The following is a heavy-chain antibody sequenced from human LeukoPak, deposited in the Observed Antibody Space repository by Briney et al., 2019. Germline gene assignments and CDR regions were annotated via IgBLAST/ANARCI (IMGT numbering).Heavy chain of an antibody. CDR1: GFTFSTYW. V-gene: IGHV3-74*01. CDR3: ARGISGYITNSEY. D-gene: IGHD5-12*01. Sequence: GGSLRLSCAASGFTFSTYWMHWVRQAPGKGLVWVSRISSDGSSTTYADSVKGRFTISRDNAKNTLYLRMSSLRAEDTAVYYCARGISGYITNSEYWGQGTLVTVSS. J-gene: IGHJ4*02. CDR2: ISSDGSST.